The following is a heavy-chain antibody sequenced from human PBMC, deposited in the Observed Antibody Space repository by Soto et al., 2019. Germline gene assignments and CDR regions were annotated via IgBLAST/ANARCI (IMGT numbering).Heavy chain of an antibody. CDR1: GFTFSSYG. D-gene: IGHD6-19*01. J-gene: IGHJ6*02. CDR2: IWYDGSNK. V-gene: IGHV3-33*01. CDR3: AREQEGFYSSGWNPRNGMDV. Sequence: QVQLVESGGGVVQPGRSLRLSCAASGFTFSSYGMHWVRQAPGKGLEWVAVIWYDGSNKYYADSVKGRFTISGDNSKNTLYLQMNSLRAEDTAVYYCAREQEGFYSSGWNPRNGMDVWGQGTTVTVSS.